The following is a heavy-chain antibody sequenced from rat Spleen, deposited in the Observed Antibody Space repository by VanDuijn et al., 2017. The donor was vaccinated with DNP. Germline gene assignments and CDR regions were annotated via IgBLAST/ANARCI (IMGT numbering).Heavy chain of an antibody. CDR2: LSYNGGTP. D-gene: IGHD1-11*01. Sequence: EVQLVESGGGLVQPGRSIKLSCAVSGFTFSDYYMAWVRQAPAKGLEWVATLSYNGGTPYYPDSVKGRFSLSRDNAKSTLYLQMDSLRSEDTATYYCTRAEGTGFPYWGQGVMVTVSS. J-gene: IGHJ2*01. CDR3: TRAEGTGFPY. CDR1: GFTFSDYY. V-gene: IGHV5-20*01.